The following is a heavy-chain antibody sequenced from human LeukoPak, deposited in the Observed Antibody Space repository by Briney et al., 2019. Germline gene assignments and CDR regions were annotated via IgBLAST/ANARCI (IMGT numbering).Heavy chain of an antibody. Sequence: GGSLRLSCAASGFTFSSYSMNWVRQAPGKGLEWVSSISSSSSYIYYADSVKGRFTISRDNAKNSLYLQMNSLRAEDTAVYYYARDRDSGSYYNWYFDLWGRGTLVTVSS. CDR2: ISSSSSYI. CDR3: ARDRDSGSYYNWYFDL. V-gene: IGHV3-21*01. CDR1: GFTFSSYS. D-gene: IGHD1-26*01. J-gene: IGHJ2*01.